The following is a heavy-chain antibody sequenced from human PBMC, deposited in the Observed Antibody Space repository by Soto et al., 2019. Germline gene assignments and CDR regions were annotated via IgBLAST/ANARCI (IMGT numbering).Heavy chain of an antibody. D-gene: IGHD3-22*01. CDR3: ARDPIFYYACSCYGGSYFDY. Sequence: SGTLSLTGAVSGASVTSDDYYWSWIRQPPGKGLEWIGYIYHSGSTYYNPSLKSRVSISIDTSQNQFSLKLTSLTAADTAVYYCARDPIFYYACSCYGGSYFDYSGQAPRVTVST. V-gene: IGHV4-30-4*01. CDR1: GASVTSDDYY. J-gene: IGHJ4*02. CDR2: IYHSGST.